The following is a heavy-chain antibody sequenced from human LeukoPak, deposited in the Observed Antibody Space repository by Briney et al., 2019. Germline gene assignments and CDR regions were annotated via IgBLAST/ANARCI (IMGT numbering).Heavy chain of an antibody. V-gene: IGHV3-30*18. CDR3: AKEPIAYSSGWYFQD. Sequence: PGRSLRLSCAASGFTFSNYGMQWVRQAPGKGLEWVAVISHDGSTKFYADSVKGRFSISRGNSKNTLDLQMYSLRAEDTAVYYCAKEPIAYSSGWYFQDWGQGAQVTVSS. CDR1: GFTFSNYG. CDR2: ISHDGSTK. D-gene: IGHD6-25*01. J-gene: IGHJ1*01.